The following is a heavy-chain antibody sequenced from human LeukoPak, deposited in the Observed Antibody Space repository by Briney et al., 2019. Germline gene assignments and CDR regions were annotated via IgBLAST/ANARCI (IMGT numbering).Heavy chain of an antibody. D-gene: IGHD2-2*01. Sequence: ASVKVSCKASGYTFTSYGISWVRQAPGQGLEWMGWISAYNGNTNYAQKLQGRVTMTTDTSTSTAYMELRSLRSDDRAVYYCARDILGGCSSTSCPWGWFDPWGQGTLVTVSS. J-gene: IGHJ5*02. CDR2: ISAYNGNT. V-gene: IGHV1-18*01. CDR1: GYTFTSYG. CDR3: ARDILGGCSSTSCPWGWFDP.